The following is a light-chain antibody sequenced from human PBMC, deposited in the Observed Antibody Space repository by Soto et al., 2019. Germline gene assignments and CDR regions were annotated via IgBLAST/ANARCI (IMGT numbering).Light chain of an antibody. Sequence: QSALTQPASVSGSPGQSITISCTGTSSDVGGYNYVSWYQQHPGKAPKLMIYDVSNRPSGVSNRFSGSKSGNTASLTISGLQSEDDDDYYCSSYTRSSTLVFGGGTKLTVL. CDR1: SSDVGGYNY. V-gene: IGLV2-14*01. CDR2: DVS. J-gene: IGLJ2*01. CDR3: SSYTRSSTLV.